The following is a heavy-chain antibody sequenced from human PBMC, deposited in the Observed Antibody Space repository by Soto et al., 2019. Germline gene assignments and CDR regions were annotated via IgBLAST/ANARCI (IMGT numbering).Heavy chain of an antibody. D-gene: IGHD3-3*01. CDR1: GGAINSYY. CDR3: ARGKRFSDWFDP. V-gene: IGHV4-4*07. Sequence: SETLSLTCTVSGGAINSYYWTWIRQPAGKGREWIGRIYSSGSTKYNPSLQSRVTMSLDTSKNQFSLRLTPVTAADTAVYYCARGKRFSDWFDPWGQGTLVTVSS. J-gene: IGHJ5*02. CDR2: IYSSGST.